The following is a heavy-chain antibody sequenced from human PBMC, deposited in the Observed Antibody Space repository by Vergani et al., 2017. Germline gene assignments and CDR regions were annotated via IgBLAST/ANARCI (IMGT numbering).Heavy chain of an antibody. D-gene: IGHD2-21*01. J-gene: IGHJ4*02. CDR3: TRHVPCGDGACLHFDH. Sequence: EVMLVQSGAEVKKPGESLKISCKYSESSFISNEIAWVRQMSGKGLQWMGNINPIDSKIAYSPSFQGQAIMSLDKSITTAYLQWRSLKASDTAIYDCTRHVPCGDGACLHFDHWGQGTQVTVSS. CDR1: ESSFISNE. CDR2: INPIDSKI. V-gene: IGHV5-51*01.